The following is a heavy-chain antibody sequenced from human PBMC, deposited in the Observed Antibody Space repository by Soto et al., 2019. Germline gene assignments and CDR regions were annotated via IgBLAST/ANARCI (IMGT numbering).Heavy chain of an antibody. J-gene: IGHJ6*02. V-gene: IGHV6-1*01. CDR1: GDSVSSNSAA. CDR3: ARAIVVVTPLPHGMDV. D-gene: IGHD3-22*01. Sequence: SQTLSLTCAISGDSVSSNSAAWNWIRQSPSRGLEWLGRAYYRSQWYYDSAVSVRSRITVIPDTSKNQFSLQLNSVTPEDTAVYYCARAIVVVTPLPHGMDVWGQGTTVTVSS. CDR2: AYYRSQWYY.